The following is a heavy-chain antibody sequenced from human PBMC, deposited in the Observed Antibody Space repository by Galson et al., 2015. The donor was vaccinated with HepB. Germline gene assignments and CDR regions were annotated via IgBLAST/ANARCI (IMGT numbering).Heavy chain of an antibody. D-gene: IGHD5-18*01. CDR2: IWHDGSNQ. CDR1: GFTFSRHG. V-gene: IGHV3-33*01. J-gene: IGHJ5*02. CDR3: VRESLMAMVTFDP. Sequence: SLRLSCAASGFTFSRHGIHWVRQAPGKGLECVAMIWHDGSNQLYADSVKGRFTISRDNSKNKLYLQMNSLRAEDTAIYYCVRESLMAMVTFDPWGQGTLVTVSS.